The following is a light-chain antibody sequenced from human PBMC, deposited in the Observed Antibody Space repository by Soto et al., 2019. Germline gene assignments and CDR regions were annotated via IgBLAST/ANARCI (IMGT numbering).Light chain of an antibody. J-gene: IGKJ5*01. CDR2: DAS. Sequence: IVLTQSPATLSLSPGERATLSCRASRSVSSYLAWYQQKPGQTPRLLIHDASSRATGTPVRFSGSGSGTDFTLTISSLEPEDFAVYYCQQRTNWPTSTFGQGTRLEIK. CDR3: QQRTNWPTST. CDR1: RSVSSY. V-gene: IGKV3-11*01.